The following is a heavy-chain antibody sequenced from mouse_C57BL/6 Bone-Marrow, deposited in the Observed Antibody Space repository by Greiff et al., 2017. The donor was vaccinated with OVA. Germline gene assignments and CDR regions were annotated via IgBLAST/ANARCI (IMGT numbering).Heavy chain of an antibody. CDR1: GYTFTDYY. Sequence: VQLQQSGAELVRPGASVKLSCKASGYTFTDYYINWVKQRPGQGLEWIARIYTGSGNTYYNEKVKGKATLTAEKSSSTAYMQLSSLTSEDSAVYFCARCGSHYYAMDYWGQGTSVTVSS. D-gene: IGHD1-1*01. CDR2: IYTGSGNT. CDR3: ARCGSHYYAMDY. J-gene: IGHJ4*01. V-gene: IGHV1-76*01.